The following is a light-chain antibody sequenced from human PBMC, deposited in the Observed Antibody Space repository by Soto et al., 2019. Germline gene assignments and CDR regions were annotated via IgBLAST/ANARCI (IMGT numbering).Light chain of an antibody. CDR2: DVS. J-gene: IGLJ3*02. V-gene: IGLV2-14*03. CDR1: SSDVGGYNY. CDR3: SSYTSSSTLV. Sequence: QSALTQPASVSGSPGQSITISCTGTSSDVGGYNYVSWYQQQPGKAPTLMIYDVSNRPSGVSNRFSGSKSGNTASLTISGLQAEDEADYYCSSYTSSSTLVFGGGTKVTVL.